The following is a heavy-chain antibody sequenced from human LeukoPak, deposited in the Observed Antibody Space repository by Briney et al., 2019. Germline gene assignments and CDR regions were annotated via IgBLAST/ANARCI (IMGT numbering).Heavy chain of an antibody. CDR3: ARIMVRGVNNY. Sequence: SETLSLTCTVPGGSISSYYWSWIRQPPGKGLEWIGYIYYSGSTNYNPSLKSRVTISVDTSKNHFSLKLSSVTAADTAVYYCARIMVRGVNNYWGQGTLVTVSS. CDR2: IYYSGST. J-gene: IGHJ4*02. CDR1: GGSISSYY. V-gene: IGHV4-59*01. D-gene: IGHD3-10*01.